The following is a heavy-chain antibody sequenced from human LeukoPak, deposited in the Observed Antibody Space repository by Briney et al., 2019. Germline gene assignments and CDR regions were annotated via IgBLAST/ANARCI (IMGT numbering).Heavy chain of an antibody. J-gene: IGHJ6*03. CDR2: MKQDGSEK. V-gene: IGHV3-7*01. Sequence: GGSLRLSCEASGFTFSNYWMNWVRQAPGKGLEWVANMKQDGSEKYYVDSVKGRFTISRDNTKNSLFLQMNSLSSEDTAVYYCARITVIRVAAMDVWGKGTTFTISS. D-gene: IGHD3-10*01. CDR1: GFTFSNYW. CDR3: ARITVIRVAAMDV.